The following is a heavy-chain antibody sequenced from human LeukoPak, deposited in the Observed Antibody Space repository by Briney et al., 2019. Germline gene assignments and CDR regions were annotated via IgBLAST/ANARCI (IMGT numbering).Heavy chain of an antibody. Sequence: GGSLRLSCAASGFTFSTYSMHWVRQAPGKGLEFVSAISSDGDSTYYANSVRGRFTISRDNSKNTLYLQMGSLRAEDMAVYYCARVRESAAFDFWGQGTLVTVSS. CDR2: ISSDGDST. D-gene: IGHD3-10*01. CDR3: ARVRESAAFDF. V-gene: IGHV3-64*01. J-gene: IGHJ4*02. CDR1: GFTFSTYS.